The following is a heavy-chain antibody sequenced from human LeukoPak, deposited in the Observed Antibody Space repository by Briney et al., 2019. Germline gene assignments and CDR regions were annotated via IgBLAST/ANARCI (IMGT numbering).Heavy chain of an antibody. D-gene: IGHD3-16*01. J-gene: IGHJ6*04. CDR3: AKEGDQFRGFLDA. Sequence: GGSLRLSCAASGFTFSRLGMQWVRQAPGKGLEWVAMICHGGSVKEYADSVKGRFSISRDNSQNTLYLQMNRLRDDDTAVYYCAKEGDQFRGFLDAWGKGTTVTVSS. V-gene: IGHV3-33*06. CDR1: GFTFSRLG. CDR2: ICHGGSVK.